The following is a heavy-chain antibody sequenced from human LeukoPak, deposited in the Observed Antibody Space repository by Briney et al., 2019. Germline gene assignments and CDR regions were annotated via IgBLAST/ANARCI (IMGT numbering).Heavy chain of an antibody. CDR1: GYTFTSYG. J-gene: IGHJ4*02. CDR3: ASGHGGATTDATFDY. D-gene: IGHD1-26*01. CDR2: ISAYNGNT. V-gene: IGHV1-18*01. Sequence: ASVKVSCKASGYTFTSYGISWVRQAPGQGLEWMGWISAYNGNTNYAQKLQGRVTMTTDTSTSTAYMELRSLRSDDTAVYYRASGHGGATTDATFDYWGQGTLVTVSS.